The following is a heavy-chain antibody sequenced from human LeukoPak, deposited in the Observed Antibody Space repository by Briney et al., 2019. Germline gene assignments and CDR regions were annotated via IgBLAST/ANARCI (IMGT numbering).Heavy chain of an antibody. CDR1: GGSFSDYY. D-gene: IGHD5-24*01. Sequence: SETLSLTCAVYGGSFSDYYWSWIRQAPGKGLEWIGEIIQSGVTNYNPSLKSRATISIDTSKNQFSLKLSSVTAADTAVYSCARGNRAGYNFGYWGQGALVTVSS. V-gene: IGHV4-34*01. CDR2: IIQSGVT. CDR3: ARGNRAGYNFGY. J-gene: IGHJ4*02.